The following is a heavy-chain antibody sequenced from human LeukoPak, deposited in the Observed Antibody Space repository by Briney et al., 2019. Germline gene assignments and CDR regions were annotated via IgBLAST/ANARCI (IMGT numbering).Heavy chain of an antibody. CDR3: ARQPMGFGELSYYFDY. CDR1: GGTFSSYA. V-gene: IGHV1-69*05. CDR2: IIPIFGTA. Sequence: SVKVSCKASGGTFSSYAISWVRQAPGQGLEWMGGIIPIFGTANYAQKFQGRVTITTDESTSTAYMELSSLRSEDTAVYYCARQPMGFGELSYYFDYWGQGTLVTVSS. J-gene: IGHJ4*02. D-gene: IGHD3-10*01.